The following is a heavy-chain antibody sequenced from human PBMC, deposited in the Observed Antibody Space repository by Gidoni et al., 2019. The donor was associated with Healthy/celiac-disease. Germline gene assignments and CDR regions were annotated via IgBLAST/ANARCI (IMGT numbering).Heavy chain of an antibody. V-gene: IGHV3-11*01. CDR1: GFTFSDYY. CDR3: ARDKEWSSPSLGYFDY. Sequence: QVQLVESGGGLVKPVGSLRLSCAASGFTFSDYYMSWIRQAPGKGLEWVSYISSSGSTIYYADSVKGRLTISRDNAKNSLYLQMNSMRAEDTAVYYCARDKEWSSPSLGYFDYWGQGTLVTVSS. CDR2: ISSSGSTI. J-gene: IGHJ4*02. D-gene: IGHD6-6*01.